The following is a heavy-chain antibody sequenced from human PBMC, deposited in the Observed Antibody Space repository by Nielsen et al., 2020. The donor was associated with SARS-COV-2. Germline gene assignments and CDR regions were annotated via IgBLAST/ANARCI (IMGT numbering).Heavy chain of an antibody. CDR1: GDSITSNTYY. CDR3: ARHAKRITIFGVVYDWFDP. J-gene: IGHJ5*02. CDR2: VFYTDYT. D-gene: IGHD3-3*01. V-gene: IGHV4-39*01. Sequence: SETLSLTCTVSGDSITSNTYYWGWIRQPPGKRLEWIGSVFYTDYTFYNPSLTSRVTISVDASKNQFSLRLSSVTASDTAVYYCARHAKRITIFGVVYDWFDPWGQGTLVTVSS.